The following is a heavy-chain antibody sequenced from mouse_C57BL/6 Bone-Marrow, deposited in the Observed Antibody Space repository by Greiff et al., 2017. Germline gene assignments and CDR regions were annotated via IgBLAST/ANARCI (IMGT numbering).Heavy chain of an antibody. J-gene: IGHJ4*01. CDR3: ARVGSCYAMDY. V-gene: IGHV5-17*01. CDR2: ISSGSSTI. CDR1: GFTFSGYG. Sequence: EVQLVESGGGLVKPGGSLKLSCAASGFTFSGYGMHWVRQAPEKGLEWVAYISSGSSTIYYADTVKGRFTISRDNAENTLFLQMTSLRSEDTAMYYCARVGSCYAMDYWGQGTSVTVSS. D-gene: IGHD1-1*01.